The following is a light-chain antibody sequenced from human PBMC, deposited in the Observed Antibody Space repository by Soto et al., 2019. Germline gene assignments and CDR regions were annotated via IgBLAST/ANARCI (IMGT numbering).Light chain of an antibody. Sequence: DIQMTQSPSALSASVGDRVTMTCRASQRISSWLAWYQQKPGKAPKLLIYKASSLESGVPSRFSGSGSGTEFTLTISSLQPDDFATYYCQQYNSYWWTFGQGTKVEIK. CDR2: KAS. CDR1: QRISSW. V-gene: IGKV1-5*03. CDR3: QQYNSYWWT. J-gene: IGKJ1*01.